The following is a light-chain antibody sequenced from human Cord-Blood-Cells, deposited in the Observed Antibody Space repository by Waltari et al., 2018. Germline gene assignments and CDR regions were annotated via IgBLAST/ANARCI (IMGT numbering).Light chain of an antibody. CDR1: QSISSW. Sequence: DIQMTQSPSTLSASVGDRVTITCRASQSISSWLAWYQQKPRKDPKLLIYDASSLESGVPSRFSGGGSGTEFTLTISSLQPDDFATYCCQQYNSYSYTFGQGTKLEIK. J-gene: IGKJ2*01. V-gene: IGKV1-5*01. CDR3: QQYNSYSYT. CDR2: DAS.